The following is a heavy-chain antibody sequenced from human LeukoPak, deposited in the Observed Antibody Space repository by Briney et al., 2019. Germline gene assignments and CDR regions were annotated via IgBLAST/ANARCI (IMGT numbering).Heavy chain of an antibody. Sequence: SVKVSCKASGGTFSSYAISWVRQAPGQGHEWMGRIIPIFGTANYAQKFQGRVTITTDESTSTAYMELSSLRSEDTAVYYCARGDRGYYDSGFDYWGQGTLVTVSS. V-gene: IGHV1-69*05. D-gene: IGHD3-22*01. CDR2: IIPIFGTA. CDR3: ARGDRGYYDSGFDY. CDR1: GGTFSSYA. J-gene: IGHJ4*02.